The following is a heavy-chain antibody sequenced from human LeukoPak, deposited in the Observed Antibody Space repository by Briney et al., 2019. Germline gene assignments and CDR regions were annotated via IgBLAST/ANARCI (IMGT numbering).Heavy chain of an antibody. Sequence: GGSLRLSCAASGFSFSNYGMHWVRQAPGKGLEWVAVIWYDGSNKYYADSVKGRFTISRDNSKDTLYLQVNSLRADDTAVYYCTRWGRGDVDYWGQGTLVTVSS. J-gene: IGHJ4*02. V-gene: IGHV3-33*01. CDR1: GFSFSNYG. CDR2: IWYDGSNK. CDR3: TRWGRGDVDY. D-gene: IGHD3-10*01.